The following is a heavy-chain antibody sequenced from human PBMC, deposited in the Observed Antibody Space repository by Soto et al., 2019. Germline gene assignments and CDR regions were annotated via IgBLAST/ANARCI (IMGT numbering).Heavy chain of an antibody. J-gene: IGHJ4*02. D-gene: IGHD3-10*01. CDR3: ARGFYGSADY. CDR1: GYTFTIHA. Sequence: QVHIVQSGSEMKRPGASVKISCKASGYTFTIHAIHWVRQAPGQGLEWMGWINGGDGKTEYSQKLQGRVTLTRDTSTTTVYMDLNTLTSEDTAVYYCARGFYGSADYWGQGTLVTVSS. V-gene: IGHV1-3*01. CDR2: INGGDGKT.